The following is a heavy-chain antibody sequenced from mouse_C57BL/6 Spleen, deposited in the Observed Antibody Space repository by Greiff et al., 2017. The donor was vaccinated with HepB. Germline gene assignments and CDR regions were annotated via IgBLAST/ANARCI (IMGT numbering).Heavy chain of an antibody. J-gene: IGHJ4*01. Sequence: EVHLVESGGGLVKPGGSLKLSCAASGFTFSDYGMHWVRQAPEKGLEWVAYISSGSSTIYYADTVKGRFTISRDNAKNTLFLQMTSLRSEDTAMYYCASPYTVVALYAMDYWGQGTSVTVSS. D-gene: IGHD1-1*01. CDR3: ASPYTVVALYAMDY. CDR1: GFTFSDYG. V-gene: IGHV5-17*01. CDR2: ISSGSSTI.